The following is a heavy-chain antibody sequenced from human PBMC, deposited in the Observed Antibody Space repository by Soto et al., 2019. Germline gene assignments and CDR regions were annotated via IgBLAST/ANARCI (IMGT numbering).Heavy chain of an antibody. CDR3: AKDLIRITTLGFVDY. CDR2: ISYDGSNK. Sequence: ESGGGVVQPGRSLRLSCAASGFTFSSYGMHWVRQAPGKGLEWVAVISYDGSNKYYADSVKGRFTISRDNSKNTLYLQMNSLRAEDTAVYYCAKDLIRITTLGFVDYWGQGTLVTVSS. J-gene: IGHJ4*02. V-gene: IGHV3-30*18. CDR1: GFTFSSYG. D-gene: IGHD3-16*01.